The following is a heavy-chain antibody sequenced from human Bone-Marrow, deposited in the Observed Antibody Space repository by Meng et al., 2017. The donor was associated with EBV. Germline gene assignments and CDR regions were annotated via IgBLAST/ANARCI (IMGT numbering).Heavy chain of an antibody. CDR3: ALGVTGGRFFDP. V-gene: IGHV3-23*01. J-gene: IGHJ5*02. CDR2: ISGSGGNT. CDR1: GFSFSNYA. D-gene: IGHD6-19*01. Sequence: EVKLLGSGGGLVQPGGSLRLSCAASGFSFSNYALGWLRQAPEKGLEWVSSISGSGGNTYYPDSVKGRFTTSRDNSKDTLYLQMNSLRAEDTAVYYCALGVTGGRFFDPWGQGTLVTVSS.